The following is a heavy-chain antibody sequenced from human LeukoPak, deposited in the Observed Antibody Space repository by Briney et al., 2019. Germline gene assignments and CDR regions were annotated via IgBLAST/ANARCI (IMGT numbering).Heavy chain of an antibody. D-gene: IGHD3-10*01. CDR3: AKEAIDGYYYYYYGMDV. CDR1: GFTFSDYY. CDR2: ISGSGGST. J-gene: IGHJ6*02. Sequence: GGSLRLSCAASGFTFSDYYMSWIRQAPGKGLEWVSAISGSGGSTYYADSVKGRFTISRDNSKNTLYLQMNSLRAEDTAVYYCAKEAIDGYYYYYYGMDVWGQGTTVTVSS. V-gene: IGHV3-23*01.